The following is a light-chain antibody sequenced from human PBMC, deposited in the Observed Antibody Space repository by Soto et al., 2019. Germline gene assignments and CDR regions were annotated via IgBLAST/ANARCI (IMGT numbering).Light chain of an antibody. CDR1: SIDVAGYNF. CDR3: SSYTSSTTLVL. Sequence: QSALTQPASVSGSPGQSITISCTGTSIDVAGYNFVSWYQQHPGKPPKLMIYDVSNRPSGVSNRFSGSKSGNTASLTISGLQAEDEADYYCSSYTSSTTLVLFGGGTQLTVL. CDR2: DVS. J-gene: IGLJ2*01. V-gene: IGLV2-14*01.